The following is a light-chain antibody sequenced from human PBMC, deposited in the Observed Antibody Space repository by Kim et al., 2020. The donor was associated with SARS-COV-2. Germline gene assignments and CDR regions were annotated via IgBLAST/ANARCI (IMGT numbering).Light chain of an antibody. CDR1: QSVSSY. V-gene: IGKV3-11*01. CDR3: QQRSNWPIT. J-gene: IGKJ5*01. Sequence: EIVLTQSPATLSLSPGERATLSCRASQSVSSYLAWYQQKPGQAPRLLIYDASNRATGIPARFSGSGSGTDFTLTISSLEAEDFVLYYCQQRSNWPITFGQGTRLEIK. CDR2: DAS.